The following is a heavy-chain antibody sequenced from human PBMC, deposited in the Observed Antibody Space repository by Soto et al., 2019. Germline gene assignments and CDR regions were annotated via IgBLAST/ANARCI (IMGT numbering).Heavy chain of an antibody. CDR2: IIPIVCTA. J-gene: IGHJ5*02. Sequence: QVQLVQSGDEVKKPGSSVKVSCKASGGTFSSYAISWVRQAPGQGLEGMGGIIPIVCTANYAQKFQGRVTITADESTSTAYMELSSLRAEDTAVYYCPRQPDMGIAAPGWNWCDPWGQGTLVTVSS. D-gene: IGHD6-13*01. CDR3: PRQPDMGIAAPGWNWCDP. CDR1: GGTFSSYA. V-gene: IGHV1-69*01.